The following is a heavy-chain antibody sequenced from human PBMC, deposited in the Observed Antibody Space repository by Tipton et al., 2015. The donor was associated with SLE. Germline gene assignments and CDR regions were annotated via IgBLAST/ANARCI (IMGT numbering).Heavy chain of an antibody. D-gene: IGHD3-10*01. Sequence: TLSLTCTVSGVSISGGYYYWNWIRQPAGKGLEWIGRIYTSGSLYSSGNPNYNPSLKSRVTISVDTSKNHFSLNLYSVTAADTAVYYCARGSRGVGFDVWGHGTTVIVSS. J-gene: IGHJ6*02. CDR1: GVSISGGYYY. V-gene: IGHV4-61*02. CDR2: IYTSGSLYSSGNP. CDR3: ARGSRGVGFDV.